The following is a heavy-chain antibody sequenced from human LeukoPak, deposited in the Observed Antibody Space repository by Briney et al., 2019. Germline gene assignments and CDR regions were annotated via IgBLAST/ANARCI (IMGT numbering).Heavy chain of an antibody. Sequence: GGSLRLSCAASGFTFSDSYMTWIRQAPGKGLEWVSYITNTGNSMEYVDSVKGRFTTSRDNSKNSLYLQMNSLRAEDTAVYYCAKDRCSNGIGCYYYYMDVWGKGTTVTISS. V-gene: IGHV3-11*04. CDR1: GFTFSDSY. CDR2: ITNTGNSM. J-gene: IGHJ6*03. CDR3: AKDRCSNGIGCYYYYMDV. D-gene: IGHD2-8*01.